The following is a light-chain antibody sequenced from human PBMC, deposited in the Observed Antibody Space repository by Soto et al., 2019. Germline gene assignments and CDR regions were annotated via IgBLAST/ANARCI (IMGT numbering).Light chain of an antibody. Sequence: EIVFTQSPDTLSLSPGEIATLSCRASQFISSGYLAWYQQKPGQAPRLVIHGASSRATGIPDRFSVSGSGTDFTLTISRLEPEDFAVYYCQQNGNTPRTFGQGTKLEIK. CDR2: GAS. CDR3: QQNGNTPRT. V-gene: IGKV3-20*01. CDR1: QFISSGY. J-gene: IGKJ2*01.